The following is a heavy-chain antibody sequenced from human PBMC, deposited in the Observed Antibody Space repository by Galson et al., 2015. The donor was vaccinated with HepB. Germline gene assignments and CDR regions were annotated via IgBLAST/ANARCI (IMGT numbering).Heavy chain of an antibody. V-gene: IGHV3-66*02. CDR3: ARDPLSGYFDY. J-gene: IGHJ4*02. Sequence: SLRLSCAASGFTVSSNYMSWVRQAPGKGLEWVSVIYSGGATYYAGSVKGRFTISRDNSKNTLYLRMNSLRAEDTAVYYCARDPLSGYFDYWGQRTLVTVSS. CDR2: IYSGGAT. D-gene: IGHD1-26*01. CDR1: GFTVSSNY.